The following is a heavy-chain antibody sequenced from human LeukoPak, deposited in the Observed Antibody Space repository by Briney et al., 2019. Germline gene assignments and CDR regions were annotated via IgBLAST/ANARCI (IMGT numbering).Heavy chain of an antibody. Sequence: GGSLRLSCAASGFTFSDYYMSWIRQAPGKGLEWVSYISSSGSTIYYADSVKGRFTISRDNAKNSLYLQMNSLRAEDTAVYYCARDFVGAGYYDSSGCFDYWGQGTLVTVSS. CDR1: GFTFSDYY. CDR3: ARDFVGAGYYDSSGCFDY. D-gene: IGHD3-22*01. CDR2: ISSSGSTI. J-gene: IGHJ4*02. V-gene: IGHV3-11*01.